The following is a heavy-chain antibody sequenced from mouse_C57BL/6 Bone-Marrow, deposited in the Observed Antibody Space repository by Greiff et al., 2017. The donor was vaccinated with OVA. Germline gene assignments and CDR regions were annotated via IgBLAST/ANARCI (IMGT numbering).Heavy chain of an antibody. CDR1: GYSITSGYY. CDR2: ISYDGSN. V-gene: IGHV3-6*01. Sequence: EVQLQESGPGLVKPSQSLSLTCSVTGYSITSGYYWNWIRQFPGNKLEWMGYISYDGSNNYNPSLKNRISITRDTSKNQFFLKLNSVTTEDTATDYCARGIYYYAMDYWGQGTSVTVSS. CDR3: ARGIYYYAMDY. J-gene: IGHJ4*01.